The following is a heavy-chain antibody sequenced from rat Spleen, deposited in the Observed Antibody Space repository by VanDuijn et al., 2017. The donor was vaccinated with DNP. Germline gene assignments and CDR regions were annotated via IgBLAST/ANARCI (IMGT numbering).Heavy chain of an antibody. CDR2: IIYDGSSN. D-gene: IGHD1-2*01. CDR3: SKHKGSSSSYVMDA. J-gene: IGHJ4*01. CDR1: GFTFSDYA. V-gene: IGHV5S10*01. Sequence: EVQLVESGGGLVQPGNSLKLSCAASGFTFSDYAMAWVRQSPKKGLEWVATIIYDGSSNYYRDSVKGQFTISRDNVESTLYLQMDSLRSEDTATYYCSKHKGSSSSYVMDAWGQGTSVTVSS.